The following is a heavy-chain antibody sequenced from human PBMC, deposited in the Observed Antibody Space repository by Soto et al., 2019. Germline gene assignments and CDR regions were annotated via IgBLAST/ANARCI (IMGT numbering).Heavy chain of an antibody. Sequence: ASVKVSCKASGGTFSSYAISWVRQAPGQGLEWMGWISAYNGNTNYAQKLQGRVTMTTDTSTSTAYMELRSLRSDDTAVYYCARENIVVVPAAMGNWFDPWGQGTLVTVSS. CDR1: GGTFSSYA. CDR2: ISAYNGNT. V-gene: IGHV1-18*01. D-gene: IGHD2-2*01. CDR3: ARENIVVVPAAMGNWFDP. J-gene: IGHJ5*02.